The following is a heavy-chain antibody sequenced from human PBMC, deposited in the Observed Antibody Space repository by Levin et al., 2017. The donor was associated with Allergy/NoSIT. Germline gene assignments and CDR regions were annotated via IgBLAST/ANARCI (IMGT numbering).Heavy chain of an antibody. V-gene: IGHV3-33*06. D-gene: IGHD6-19*01. CDR1: GFSFSSYR. CDR3: AKDGSGWHYFDY. Sequence: SCATSGFSFSSYRMHWVRQAPGKGLEWVAVIYYDESNKFYIDSVKGRFTISRDNSKNTLYLQMNSLRAEDPAVYYCAKDGSGWHYFDYWGQGALVTVSS. CDR2: IYYDESNK. J-gene: IGHJ4*02.